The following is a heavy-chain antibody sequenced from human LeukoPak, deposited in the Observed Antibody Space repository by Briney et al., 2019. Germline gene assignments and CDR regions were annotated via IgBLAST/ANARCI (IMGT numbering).Heavy chain of an antibody. Sequence: GASVKVSCKASGYTFTSYDINWVRQATGQGLEWMGWMNPNSGNTGYAQKFQGRVTMTRNTSISTAYMELSSLRSEDTAVYYCARSKAMVRGVNRGNWFDPWGRGTLVTVSS. D-gene: IGHD3-10*01. CDR1: GYTFTSYD. CDR2: MNPNSGNT. J-gene: IGHJ5*02. CDR3: ARSKAMVRGVNRGNWFDP. V-gene: IGHV1-8*01.